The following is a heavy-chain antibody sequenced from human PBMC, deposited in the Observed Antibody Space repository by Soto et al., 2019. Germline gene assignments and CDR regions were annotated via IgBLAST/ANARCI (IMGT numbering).Heavy chain of an antibody. Sequence: LQLSCADSGFTWCRYDMSCVRQAPWKGLEWVSTILVGGSTHYPDSVKGRFTISRDNSKNTVFLQMNSLTAGDTAVYYCAKATATGGGAFDICGQGTMVTVSS. CDR1: GFTWCRYD. CDR2: ILVGGST. J-gene: IGHJ3*02. CDR3: AKATATGGGAFDI. D-gene: IGHD2-8*02. V-gene: IGHV3-23*01.